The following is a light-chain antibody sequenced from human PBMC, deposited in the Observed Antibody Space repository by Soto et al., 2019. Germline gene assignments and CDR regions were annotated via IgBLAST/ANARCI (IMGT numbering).Light chain of an antibody. CDR3: QQYVRSPFT. CDR1: QSVSSNN. V-gene: IGKV3-20*01. Sequence: EIVLTQSPGTLSLSPGARATLSCRASQSVSSNNLAWYQQRPGQAPRVLIYGASTRATGIPERFSGSGSGTDFTLTISRLEPEDFAVYYCQQYVRSPFTFGPGTKVDIK. J-gene: IGKJ3*01. CDR2: GAS.